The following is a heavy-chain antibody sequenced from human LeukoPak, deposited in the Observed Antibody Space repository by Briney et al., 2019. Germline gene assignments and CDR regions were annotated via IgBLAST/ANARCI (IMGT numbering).Heavy chain of an antibody. Sequence: PSETLSLTCTVSGGSISSYYRSWLRQPAGKGLEWIGRIYTSGSTNYNPSLKSRVTISVDTSKNQFSLKLSSVTAADTAVYYCARESSGSYYSYYFDYWGQGTLVTVSS. CDR1: GGSISSYY. D-gene: IGHD3-10*01. V-gene: IGHV4-4*07. CDR3: ARESSGSYYSYYFDY. J-gene: IGHJ4*02. CDR2: IYTSGST.